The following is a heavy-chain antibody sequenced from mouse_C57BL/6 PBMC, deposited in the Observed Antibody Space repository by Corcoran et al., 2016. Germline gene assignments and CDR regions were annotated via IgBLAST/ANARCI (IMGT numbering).Heavy chain of an antibody. CDR2: ISYDGSN. V-gene: IGHV3-6*01. J-gene: IGHJ3*01. CDR3: ARDYYSWFAY. D-gene: IGHD1-1*01. Sequence: DVQLQESGPGLVKPSQSLSLTCSVTGYSITSGYYWNWIRQFPGNKLEWMGYISYDGSNNYNPSLKNRISITRDTSKNQFFLKLNSVTTEDTATYYCARDYYSWFAYWGQGTLVTVSA. CDR1: GYSITSGYY.